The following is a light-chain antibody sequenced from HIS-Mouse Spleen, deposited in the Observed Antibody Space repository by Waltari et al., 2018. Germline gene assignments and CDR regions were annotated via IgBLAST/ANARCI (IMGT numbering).Light chain of an antibody. J-gene: IGKJ5*01. V-gene: IGKV1-33*01. CDR2: YAS. Sequence: DIQMTQSPSSLSASVGDRVTITCQASQDISNYLNWYQQKPGKAPKLLIYYASNLETGVPSRFSGSGSGTDFTFTISSLQPEDIATYYCQQYDNLPITFGQGTRLEIK. CDR1: QDISNY. CDR3: QQYDNLPIT.